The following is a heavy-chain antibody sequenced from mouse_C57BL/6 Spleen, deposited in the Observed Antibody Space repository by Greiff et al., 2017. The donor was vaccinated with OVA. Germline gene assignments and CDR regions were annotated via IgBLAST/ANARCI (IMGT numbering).Heavy chain of an antibody. CDR1: GFTFSDYY. CDR3: ARVYDGYSAWFAY. V-gene: IGHV5-16*01. CDR2: INYDGSST. Sequence: EVKVVESEGGLVQPGSSMKLSCTASGFTFSDYYMAWVRQVPEKGLEWVANINYDGSSTYYLDSLKSRFIISRDNAKNILYLQMSSLKSEDTATYYCARVYDGYSAWFAYWGKGTLVTVSA. J-gene: IGHJ3*01. D-gene: IGHD2-3*01.